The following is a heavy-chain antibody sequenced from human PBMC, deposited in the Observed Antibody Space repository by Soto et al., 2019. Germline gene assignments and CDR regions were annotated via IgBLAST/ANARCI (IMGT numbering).Heavy chain of an antibody. Sequence: QVQLVQSGAEVKKPGASVKVSCNASGYTFTSYGISWVRQAPGQGLEWMGWISAYTGNTNYAQKLQGRVTITTDTATSTAYMELRSLRSDDTAVYYCARTAGVYYYGMDVWGQGTTVTVSS. D-gene: IGHD6-13*01. CDR3: ARTAGVYYYGMDV. CDR1: GYTFTSYG. V-gene: IGHV1-18*01. CDR2: ISAYTGNT. J-gene: IGHJ6*02.